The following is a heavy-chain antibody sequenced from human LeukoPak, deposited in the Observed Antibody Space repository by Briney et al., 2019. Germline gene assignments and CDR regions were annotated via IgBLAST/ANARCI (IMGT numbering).Heavy chain of an antibody. D-gene: IGHD6-19*01. J-gene: IGHJ4*02. V-gene: IGHV4-59*08. CDR3: ARRADSSGWPFFDY. CDR1: GGSISSYY. Sequence: SETLSLTCTVSGGSISSYYWSWIRQPPGKGLEWIGYIYYSGSTNYNPSLKSRVTISVDTSKNQFSLKLSSVTAADTAVYYCARRADSSGWPFFDYWGQGTLVTVSS. CDR2: IYYSGST.